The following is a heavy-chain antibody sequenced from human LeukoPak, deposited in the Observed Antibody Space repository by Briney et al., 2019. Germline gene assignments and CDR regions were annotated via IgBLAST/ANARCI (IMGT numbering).Heavy chain of an antibody. CDR2: IYHSGST. CDR1: GYSISSGYY. Sequence: PSETLSLTCTVAGYSISSGYYWGWIRQPPGKGLEWIGSIYHSGSTYYNPSLKSRVTISVDTSKNQFSLKLSSVTAADTAVYYCARVGLGLLCFGESRGDYWGQGTLVTVSS. CDR3: ARVGLGLLCFGESRGDY. D-gene: IGHD3-10*01. J-gene: IGHJ4*02. V-gene: IGHV4-38-2*02.